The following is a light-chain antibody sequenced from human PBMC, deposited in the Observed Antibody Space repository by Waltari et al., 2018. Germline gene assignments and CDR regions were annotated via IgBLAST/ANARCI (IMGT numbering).Light chain of an antibody. CDR1: QSISRN. V-gene: IGKV3D-15*01. J-gene: IGKJ2*01. CDR2: GAS. CDR3: QQYNNWRT. Sequence: EVLMTQSPATLSVSPGERATLSCRASQSISRNLAWYQQKPGQAPRLLIYGASTRAPGIPDRFSGSGSGTEFILSISGVQSEDFGVYYCQQYNNWRTFGQGTRLEI.